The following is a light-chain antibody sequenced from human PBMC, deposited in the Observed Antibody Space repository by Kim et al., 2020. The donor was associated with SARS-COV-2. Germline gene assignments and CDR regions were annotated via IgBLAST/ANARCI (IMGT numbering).Light chain of an antibody. Sequence: AVVGSCIITCRATQRIISWLAAYQHKPAKDPTHLLCDDSSSESGVLPRCCGSGSATELTLPISSLQHDDFATYYCQQYNASQYTFGQGTKLEI. J-gene: IGKJ2*01. CDR1: QRIISW. CDR2: DDS. CDR3: QQYNASQYT. V-gene: IGKV1-5*01.